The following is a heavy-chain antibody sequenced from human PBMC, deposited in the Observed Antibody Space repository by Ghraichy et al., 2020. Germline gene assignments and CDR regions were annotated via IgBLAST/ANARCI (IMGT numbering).Heavy chain of an antibody. D-gene: IGHD6-6*01. CDR1: GDSISSSSYY. CDR2: IFYSGST. Sequence: SETLSLTCSVSGDSISSSSYYWGWIRQPPGKGLEWIGIIFYSGSTYYNPSLKSRVTISVDTSKNQFSVKLRSVTAADTAVYYCARHKWVGRSSDWFDPGGQGTLVTVSS. CDR3: ARHKWVGRSSDWFDP. V-gene: IGHV4-39*01. J-gene: IGHJ5*02.